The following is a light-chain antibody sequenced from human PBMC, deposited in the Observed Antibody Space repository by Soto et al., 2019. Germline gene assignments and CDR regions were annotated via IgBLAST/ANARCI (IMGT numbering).Light chain of an antibody. J-gene: IGLJ1*01. CDR3: NAYTSSSTLDV. CDR1: SSDVGGYNY. Sequence: QSALTQPASVSGSPGQSITISCTGTSSDVGGYNYVSWYQQHPGKAPKLMIYDVSNRPSGVSNRFSGSESGNTASLTISGLQAEYEADYYCNAYTSSSTLDVFGTGTKLTVL. CDR2: DVS. V-gene: IGLV2-14*01.